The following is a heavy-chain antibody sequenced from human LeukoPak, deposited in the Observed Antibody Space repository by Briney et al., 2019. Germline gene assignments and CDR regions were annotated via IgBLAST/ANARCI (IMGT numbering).Heavy chain of an antibody. CDR1: GFTFSSYA. V-gene: IGHV3-23*01. CDR3: AKDRDIAVAGTFDY. D-gene: IGHD6-19*01. Sequence: GGSLRLSCAASGFTFSSYAMSWVRQAPGKGLEWVSAISGSGGSTYYADSVKGRFTISRDNAKNSLYLQMNSLRAEDTALYYCAKDRDIAVAGTFDYWGQGTPVTVSS. J-gene: IGHJ4*02. CDR2: ISGSGGST.